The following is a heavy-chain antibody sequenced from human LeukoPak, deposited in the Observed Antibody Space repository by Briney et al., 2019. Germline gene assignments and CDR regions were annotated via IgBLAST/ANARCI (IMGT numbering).Heavy chain of an antibody. D-gene: IGHD5-24*01. CDR1: GGTFSSYA. V-gene: IGHV1-69*06. J-gene: IGHJ6*03. CDR2: IIPIFGTA. Sequence: GASVKVSCKASGGTFSSYAISWVRQAPGQGLEWMGGIIPIFGTANYAQKFQGRVTITADKSTSTAYMELSSLRSEDTAVYYCARSRDGYNSPYYYYMDVWGKGTTVTVSS. CDR3: ARSRDGYNSPYYYYMDV.